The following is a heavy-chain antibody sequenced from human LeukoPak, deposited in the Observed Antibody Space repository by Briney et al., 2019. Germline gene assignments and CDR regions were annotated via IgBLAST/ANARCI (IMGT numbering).Heavy chain of an antibody. CDR2: ISSSSSYI. CDR3: ARGGDLYDILTGYYPI. Sequence: GGSLRLSCAASGFTFSSYSMNWVRQAPGKGLEWVSSISSSSSYIYYADSVKGRFTISRDNAKNSLYLQMNSLRAEDTAVYYCARGGDLYDILTGYYPIWGQGTLVTVSS. J-gene: IGHJ4*02. D-gene: IGHD3-9*01. CDR1: GFTFSSYS. V-gene: IGHV3-21*01.